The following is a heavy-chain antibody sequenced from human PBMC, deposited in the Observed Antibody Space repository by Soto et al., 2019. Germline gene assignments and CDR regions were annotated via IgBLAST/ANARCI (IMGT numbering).Heavy chain of an antibody. Sequence: QVQLVQSGAEVKKPGASVKVSCKASCYNFMRYGFTWVRQAPGQGLEWMGGINVDNGETKYPQKIQGRGAMTTDTATGTVYMELRSLTSDDAAVYYCVRWISGGYSDWFDPWGHGTLVTVSS. V-gene: IGHV1-18*04. CDR3: VRWISGGYSDWFDP. CDR2: INVDNGET. CDR1: CYNFMRYG. J-gene: IGHJ5*02. D-gene: IGHD1-26*01.